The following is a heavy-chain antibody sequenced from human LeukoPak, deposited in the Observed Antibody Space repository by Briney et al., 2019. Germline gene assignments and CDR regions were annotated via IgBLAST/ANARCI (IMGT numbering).Heavy chain of an antibody. CDR1: GFTFRSYA. Sequence: GGSLRLSCAASGFTFRSYAMHWVRQAPGKGLEWVAVISYDGSNKYYADSVKGRFTISRDNSKNTLYLQMDSLRAEDTAMYYCAREILEPGKTHEYWGQGTLVTVSS. CDR2: ISYDGSNK. V-gene: IGHV3-30*04. CDR3: AREILEPGKTHEY. D-gene: IGHD1-1*01. J-gene: IGHJ4*02.